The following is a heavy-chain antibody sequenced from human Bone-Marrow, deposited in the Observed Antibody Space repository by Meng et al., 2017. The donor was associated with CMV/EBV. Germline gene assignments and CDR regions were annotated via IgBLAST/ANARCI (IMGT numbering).Heavy chain of an antibody. J-gene: IGHJ6*01. CDR3: ARGQVQCSTINCHDYRFSGMDV. D-gene: IGHD2/OR15-2a*01. Sequence: ASVTVSCKPSGYTFTGYYMHWVRQAPGQGLEWMGWSNPKSGGTNYAQKFQGRVTMTRDTSISTAYMELSRLRSGDTAVYSCARGQVQCSTINCHDYRFSGMDVWAQGTTVTVSS. CDR1: GYTFTGYY. CDR2: SNPKSGGT. V-gene: IGHV1-2*02.